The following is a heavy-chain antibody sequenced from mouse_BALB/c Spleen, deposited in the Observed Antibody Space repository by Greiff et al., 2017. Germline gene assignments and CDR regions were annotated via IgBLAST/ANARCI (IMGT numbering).Heavy chain of an antibody. CDR2: ISSGGSYT. CDR3: TSYYRYEDYFDY. D-gene: IGHD2-14*01. V-gene: IGHV5-6-4*01. Sequence: DVKLVESGGGLVKPGGSLKLSCAASGFTFSSYTMSWVRQTPEKRLEWVATISSGGSYTYYPDSVKGRFTISRDNAKNTLYLQMSSLKSEDTAMYYCTSYYRYEDYFDYWGQGTTLTVSS. J-gene: IGHJ2*01. CDR1: GFTFSSYT.